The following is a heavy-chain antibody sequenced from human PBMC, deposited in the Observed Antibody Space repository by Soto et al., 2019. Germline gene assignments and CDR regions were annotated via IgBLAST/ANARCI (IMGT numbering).Heavy chain of an antibody. CDR2: ISGSGGST. CDR1: GFTFSSYA. CDR3: AKFAVTPRGYSYYYMDV. J-gene: IGHJ6*03. D-gene: IGHD4-4*01. V-gene: IGHV3-23*01. Sequence: EVQLLESGGGLVQPGGSLRLSCAASGFTFSSYAMSWVRQAPGKGLEWVSAISGSGGSTYYADSVKGRFTISRDNSKTTLYLQMNSLRAEDTAVYYCAKFAVTPRGYSYYYMDVWGKGTTVTVSS.